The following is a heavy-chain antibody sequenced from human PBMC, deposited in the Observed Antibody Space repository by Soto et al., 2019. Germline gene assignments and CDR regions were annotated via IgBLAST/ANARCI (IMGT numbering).Heavy chain of an antibody. CDR3: AREGRP. Sequence: EVPLVESGGGLVQPGGSLRLSCAASGFTVSSNYMSWVRQAPGKGLEWVSVIYSGGSTYFADSVKDRFSISRDNSKNTLHLQRNSLRAEDTAVYYCAREGRPWGQGTLVTVSS. CDR1: GFTVSSNY. J-gene: IGHJ5*02. CDR2: IYSGGST. D-gene: IGHD2-15*01. V-gene: IGHV3-66*01.